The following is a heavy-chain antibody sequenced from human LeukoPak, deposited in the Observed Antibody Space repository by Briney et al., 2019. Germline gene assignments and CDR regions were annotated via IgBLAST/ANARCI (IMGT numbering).Heavy chain of an antibody. V-gene: IGHV3-23*01. D-gene: IGHD3-10*01. J-gene: IGHJ4*02. CDR1: GFTFTSYA. CDR2: INGGGGST. CDR3: ARDRGQDDPIDI. Sequence: PGGSLRLSCAASGFTFTSYAMSWVRQAPGKGLEWVSAINGGGGSTYYAESVKGRFTVSRDNRKNTLYLQMDSLRAEDTAVYYCARDRGQDDPIDIWGQGTLVTVSS.